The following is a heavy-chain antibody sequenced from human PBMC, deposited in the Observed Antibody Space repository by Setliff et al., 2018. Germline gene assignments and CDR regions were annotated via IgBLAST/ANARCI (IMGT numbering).Heavy chain of an antibody. V-gene: IGHV4-4*07. Sequence: SETLSLTCTVSGYSISSGYIWGWIRQPAGKGLEWIGHIYIGGSANYNPSLKSRVTMSIDTSKNQFSLKLNSVTAADMAVYYCAREQWLDPPGYYYMDVWAKGTTVTVSS. CDR2: IYIGGSA. CDR1: GYSISSGY. D-gene: IGHD6-19*01. CDR3: AREQWLDPPGYYYMDV. J-gene: IGHJ6*03.